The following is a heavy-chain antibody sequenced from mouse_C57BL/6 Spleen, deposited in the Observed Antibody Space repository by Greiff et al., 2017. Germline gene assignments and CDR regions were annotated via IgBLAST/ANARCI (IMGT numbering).Heavy chain of an antibody. V-gene: IGHV1-55*01. CDR1: GYTFTSYW. CDR2: IYPGSGST. J-gene: IGHJ3*01. CDR3: ASGRYYYGSSWAWFAY. Sequence: QVQLQQSGAELVKPGASVKMSCKASGYTFTSYWITWVKQRPGQGLEWIGDIYPGSGSTNYNEKFKSKATLTVDTSSSTAYMQLSSLTSEDSAVYYCASGRYYYGSSWAWFAYWGQGTLVTVSA. D-gene: IGHD1-1*01.